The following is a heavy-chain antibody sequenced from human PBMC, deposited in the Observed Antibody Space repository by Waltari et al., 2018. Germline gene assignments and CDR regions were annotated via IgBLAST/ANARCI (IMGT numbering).Heavy chain of an antibody. D-gene: IGHD3-10*01. CDR1: GFAFSNYA. V-gene: IGHV3-23*01. CDR3: AKDSSGSGSYPGYFDY. CDR2: IGVVEGST. Sequence: EVELLESGGDLVQPGGSLRLSCAASGFAFSNYAMSWVRQAPGKGPEWVSGIGVVEGSTYLADSVKGRFSISRDNSKRTMYLQMDSLRVEDTAIYYCAKDSSGSGSYPGYFDYWGQGTLVTVSS. J-gene: IGHJ4*02.